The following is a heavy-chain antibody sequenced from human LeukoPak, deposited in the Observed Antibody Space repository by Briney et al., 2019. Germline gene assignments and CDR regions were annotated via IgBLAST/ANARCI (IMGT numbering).Heavy chain of an antibody. D-gene: IGHD3-22*01. CDR3: AREGGLLYYYDSSGYPGDYYFDY. V-gene: IGHV1-8*01. CDR1: GYTFTSYD. J-gene: IGHJ4*02. CDR2: MNPNSGNT. Sequence: ASVKVSCKASGYTFTSYDINWVRQATGQGLEWMGWMNPNSGNTGYAQKFQGRVTMTRNTSISTAYMELSSLRSEDTAVYYCAREGGLLYYYDSSGYPGDYYFDYWGQGTLVTVSS.